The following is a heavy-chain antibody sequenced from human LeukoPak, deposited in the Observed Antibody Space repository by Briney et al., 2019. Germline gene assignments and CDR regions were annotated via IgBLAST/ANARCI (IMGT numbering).Heavy chain of an antibody. Sequence: KPSETLSLTCTVSGGSIRSYYWSWIRQPPGKGLEWIGYIYYSGSTKYNPSLKSRATISVDTSKNQFSLKLSSVTAADTAVYYCARWPSGYNYGLFDCWGQGTLVTVSS. V-gene: IGHV4-59*08. J-gene: IGHJ4*02. CDR1: GGSIRSYY. CDR2: IYYSGST. CDR3: ARWPSGYNYGLFDC. D-gene: IGHD5-18*01.